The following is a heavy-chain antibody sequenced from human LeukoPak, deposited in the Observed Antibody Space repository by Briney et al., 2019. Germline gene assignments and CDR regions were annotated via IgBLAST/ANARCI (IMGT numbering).Heavy chain of an antibody. V-gene: IGHV4-59*12. CDR1: GGSLSTYY. J-gene: IGHJ3*02. CDR3: VRRVAVRGFYGFDM. CDR2: FYYTGNY. Sequence: PSETLSLICTVSGGSLSTYYWTWTRQPPGEGREWSGYFYYTGNYIFNPPLKSRVTLSLETSKNPLSPSLTSVTAADTAVFFCVRRVAVRGFYGFDMWGQGAMVTVSS. D-gene: IGHD6-6*01.